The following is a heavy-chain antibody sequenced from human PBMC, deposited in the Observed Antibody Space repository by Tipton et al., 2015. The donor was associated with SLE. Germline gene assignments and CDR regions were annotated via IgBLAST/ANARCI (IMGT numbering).Heavy chain of an antibody. Sequence: TLSLTCAVSGYSISSGYYWGWIRQPPGKGLEWIGEINHSGSTNYNPSLKSRVTISVDTSKNQFSLKLSSVTAADTAVYYCARQLYYYYGMDVWGQGTTVTVSS. D-gene: IGHD1-1*01. V-gene: IGHV4-38-2*01. J-gene: IGHJ6*02. CDR3: ARQLYYYYGMDV. CDR1: GYSISSGYY. CDR2: INHSGST.